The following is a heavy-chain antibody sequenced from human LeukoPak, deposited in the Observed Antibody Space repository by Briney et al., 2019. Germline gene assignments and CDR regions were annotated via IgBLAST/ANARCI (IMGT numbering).Heavy chain of an antibody. V-gene: IGHV1-18*01. J-gene: IGHJ4*02. CDR1: GYTFTSYG. CDR2: ISAYNGNT. CDR3: ARHVVVVAATRGDYFDY. D-gene: IGHD2-15*01. Sequence: ASVKVSCKASGYTFTSYGISWVRQAPGQGLEWMVWISAYNGNTNYAQKLQGRVTMTTDTSTSTAYMELRSLRSDDTAVYYCARHVVVVAATRGDYFDYWGQGTLVTVSS.